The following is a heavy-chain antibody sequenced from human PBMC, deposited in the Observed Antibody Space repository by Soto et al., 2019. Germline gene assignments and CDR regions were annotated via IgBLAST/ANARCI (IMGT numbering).Heavy chain of an antibody. CDR3: ARAHEVAWFDS. V-gene: IGHV3-21*06. D-gene: IGHD2-15*01. J-gene: IGHJ5*01. Sequence: GSLRLSCTASGFSFSSYTMNWVRQAPGKGLQWVASITNRGTHTYSADSVKGRFTISRDNDKNSLYLQMNNLRAEDTATYYCARAHEVAWFDSWGLGALVTVSS. CDR1: GFSFSSYT. CDR2: ITNRGTHT.